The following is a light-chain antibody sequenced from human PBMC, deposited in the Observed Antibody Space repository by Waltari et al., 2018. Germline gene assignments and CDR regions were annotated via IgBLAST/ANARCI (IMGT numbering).Light chain of an antibody. CDR1: SSHIGRHS. J-gene: IGLJ2*01. CDR2: SDN. CDR3: ATWDDSLNGWI. Sequence: QSLVTQPPSASGTPAQRVTIPCSGSSSHIGRHSVTCSPQPPGTSPKPLIYSDNLRPSGVPDRFSVSKSGTSASLAISGLQSEDEADYYCATWDDSLNGWIFGGGTKVTVL. V-gene: IGLV1-44*01.